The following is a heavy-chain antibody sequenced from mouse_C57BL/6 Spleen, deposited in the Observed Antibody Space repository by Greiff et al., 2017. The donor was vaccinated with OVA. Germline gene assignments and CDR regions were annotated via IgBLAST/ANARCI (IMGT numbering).Heavy chain of an antibody. V-gene: IGHV1-26*01. Sequence: EVQLQQSGPELVKPGASVKISCKASGYTFTDYYMNWVKQSPGQSLEWIGDINPNNGGTSYNQKFKGKATLTVDKSSSTAYMELRSLTSEDSAVYYGARFTYYGSSSYAMDYWGQGTSVTVSS. CDR2: INPNNGGT. CDR1: GYTFTDYY. CDR3: ARFTYYGSSSYAMDY. J-gene: IGHJ4*01. D-gene: IGHD1-1*01.